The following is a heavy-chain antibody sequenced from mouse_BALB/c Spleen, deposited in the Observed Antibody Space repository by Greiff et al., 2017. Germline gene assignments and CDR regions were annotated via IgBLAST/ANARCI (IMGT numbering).Heavy chain of an antibody. CDR1: GYTFTSYW. CDR2: INPSTGYT. D-gene: IGHD2-14*01. J-gene: IGHJ4*01. V-gene: IGHV1-7*01. CDR3: ARCRYDRFYYAMDY. Sequence: VQLQESGAELAKPGASVKMSCKASGYTFTSYWMHWVKQRPGQGLEWIGYINPSTGYTEYNQKFKDKATLTADKSSSTAYMQLSSLTSEDSAVYYCARCRYDRFYYAMDYWGQGTSVTVSS.